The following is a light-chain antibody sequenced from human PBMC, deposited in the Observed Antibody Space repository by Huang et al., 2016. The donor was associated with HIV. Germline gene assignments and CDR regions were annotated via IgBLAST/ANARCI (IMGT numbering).Light chain of an antibody. J-gene: IGKJ4*01. CDR1: QDISKY. Sequence: DIQMTQSPSSVSASVGDRVIFTCQESQDISKYLNWYQQKPGKAPKLLSYEASSLEAGVPSRFSGSGSGTDFTFISSSLQPEDIATYYCQQHDNLPLTVGGGTKVEIQ. CDR2: EAS. CDR3: QQHDNLPLT. V-gene: IGKV1-33*01.